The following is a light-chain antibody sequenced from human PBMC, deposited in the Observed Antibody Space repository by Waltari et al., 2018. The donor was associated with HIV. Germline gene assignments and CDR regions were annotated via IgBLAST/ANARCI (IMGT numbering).Light chain of an antibody. CDR3: QQLNSYPLT. J-gene: IGKJ4*01. CDR2: AAT. V-gene: IGKV1-9*01. CDR1: QGVSSY. Sequence: DIQLTQFPSFLSASAGDRVTITCRASQGVSSYLAWYQQKPGKAPKLLIYAATTLQSGVPSRFSGSGSGTDFTLTISSLQSEDFATYYCQQLNSYPLTFGGGTKVEIK.